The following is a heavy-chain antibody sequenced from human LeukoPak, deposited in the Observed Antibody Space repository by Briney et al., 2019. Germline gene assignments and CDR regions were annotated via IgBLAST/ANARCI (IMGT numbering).Heavy chain of an antibody. D-gene: IGHD3-10*01. CDR2: ISSSSSYI. CDR1: GFTLSSYS. CDR3: ARRLFGVVGGFDY. J-gene: IGHJ4*02. Sequence: GGSLRLSCAASGFTLSSYSMNWVRQAPGKGLEWVSSISSSSSYIYYADSVKGRFTISRDNAKNSLYLQMNSLRAEDTAVYYCARRLFGVVGGFDYWGQGTLVTVSS. V-gene: IGHV3-21*01.